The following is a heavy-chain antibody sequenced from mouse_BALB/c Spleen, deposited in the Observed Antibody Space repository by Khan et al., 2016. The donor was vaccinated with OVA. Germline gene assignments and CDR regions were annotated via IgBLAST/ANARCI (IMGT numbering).Heavy chain of an antibody. CDR2: ITYSGST. V-gene: IGHV3-2*02. J-gene: IGHJ3*01. D-gene: IGHD3-3*01. Sequence: EVQLQESGPGLVKPSQSLSLTCTVTGYSITSDYAWNWIRQFPGNKLEWMGYITYSGSTSYIPSLKSRTSITRDTSKNQSFLQLNSVTSEDTATYYCARGRAYWGQGTLVTVSA. CDR1: GYSITSDYA. CDR3: ARGRAY.